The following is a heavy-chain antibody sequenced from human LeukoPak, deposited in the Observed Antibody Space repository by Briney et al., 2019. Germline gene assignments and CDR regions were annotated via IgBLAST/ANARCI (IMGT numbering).Heavy chain of an antibody. Sequence: SVKVSCKASGGTFSSYTISWVRQAPGQGLEWMGRIIPILGIANYAQKFQGRVTITADKSTSTAYMELSSLRSEDTAVYYCARGRTYSLRAFDIWGQGTMVTVSS. CDR2: IIPILGIA. CDR1: GGTFSSYT. V-gene: IGHV1-69*02. J-gene: IGHJ3*02. CDR3: ARGRTYSLRAFDI. D-gene: IGHD5-18*01.